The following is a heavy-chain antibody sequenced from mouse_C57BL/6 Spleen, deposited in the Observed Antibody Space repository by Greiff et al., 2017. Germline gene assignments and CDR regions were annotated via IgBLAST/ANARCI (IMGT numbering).Heavy chain of an antibody. CDR1: GYTFTSYW. CDR2: IYPSDSET. CDR3: ARDPGNWYFDV. J-gene: IGHJ1*03. V-gene: IGHV1-61*01. Sequence: QVQLQQPGAELVRPGSSVKLSCKASGYTFTSYWMDWVKQRPGQGLEWIGNIYPSDSETHYNQKFKDKATLTVDKSSSTAYMQLSSLTSEDSAVYYCARDPGNWYFDVWGTGTTVTVSS.